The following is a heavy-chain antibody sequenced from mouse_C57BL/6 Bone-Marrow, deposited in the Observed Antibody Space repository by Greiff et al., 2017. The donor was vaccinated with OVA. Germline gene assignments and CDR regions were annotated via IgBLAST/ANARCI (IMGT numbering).Heavy chain of an antibody. Sequence: EVQLQQSGAELVRPGASVKLSCTASGFNIKDDYMHWVKQRPEQGLEWIGWIDPENGDTEYASKFQGKAPITADTSSNTAYLQLSSLTSEDTAVYYCTTPPYYYGSSYWFAYWGQGTLVTVSA. J-gene: IGHJ3*01. V-gene: IGHV14-4*01. D-gene: IGHD1-1*01. CDR1: GFNIKDDY. CDR2: IDPENGDT. CDR3: TTPPYYYGSSYWFAY.